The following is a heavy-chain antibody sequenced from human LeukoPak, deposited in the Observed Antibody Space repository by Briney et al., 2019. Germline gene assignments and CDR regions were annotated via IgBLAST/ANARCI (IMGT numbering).Heavy chain of an antibody. CDR2: ISSSSSTI. CDR1: GFTFSSYS. J-gene: IGHJ3*02. Sequence: GGTLRLSCAASGFTFSSYSMNWVRQAPGKGLEWVSYISSSSSTIYYADSVKGRFTISRDNAKNSLYLQMNSLRDEDTAVYYCASSIMRSFNIWGQGTMVTVSS. CDR3: ASSIMRSFNI. D-gene: IGHD1-14*01. V-gene: IGHV3-48*02.